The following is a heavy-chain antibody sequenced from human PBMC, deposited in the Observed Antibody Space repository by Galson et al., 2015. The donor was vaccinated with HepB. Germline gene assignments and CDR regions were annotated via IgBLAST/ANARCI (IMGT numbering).Heavy chain of an antibody. CDR2: ISWNSGSI. CDR1: GFTFDDYA. Sequence: SLRLSCAASGFTFDDYAMHWVRQAPGKGLEWVSGISWNSGSIGYADSVNGRFTISRDNAKNSLYLQMNSLRAEETALYYCAKGYPASGFDYWGQGTLVTVSS. CDR3: AKGYPASGFDY. J-gene: IGHJ4*02. D-gene: IGHD1-1*01. V-gene: IGHV3-9*01.